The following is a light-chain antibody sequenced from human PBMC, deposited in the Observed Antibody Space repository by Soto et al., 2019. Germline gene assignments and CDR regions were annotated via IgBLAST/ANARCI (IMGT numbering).Light chain of an antibody. CDR3: QQYGSSPRT. Sequence: EIVLTQSPGTLSLSPGDRATLSCRASQSVSSIYLAWFQQKPGQAPRLLIYGVSSRATGIPDRFSGSGSGTDFTLTISRLEPEDFAVYYCQQYGSSPRTFGQGTKVEIK. J-gene: IGKJ1*01. CDR2: GVS. CDR1: QSVSSIY. V-gene: IGKV3-20*01.